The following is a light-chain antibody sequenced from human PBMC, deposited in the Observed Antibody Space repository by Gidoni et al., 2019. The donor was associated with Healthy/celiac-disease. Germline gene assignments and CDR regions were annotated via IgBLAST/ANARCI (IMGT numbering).Light chain of an antibody. CDR3: QQYNNWPPYT. Sequence: EIVMPQSPATLSVSPGERATLSCRASQSVSSNLAWYQQQPGQAPRLLIYGASTRATGIPARFSGSGSGTEFTLTISSLQSEDFAVYYCQQYNNWPPYTFGQGTKLEIK. J-gene: IGKJ2*01. CDR1: QSVSSN. V-gene: IGKV3-15*01. CDR2: GAS.